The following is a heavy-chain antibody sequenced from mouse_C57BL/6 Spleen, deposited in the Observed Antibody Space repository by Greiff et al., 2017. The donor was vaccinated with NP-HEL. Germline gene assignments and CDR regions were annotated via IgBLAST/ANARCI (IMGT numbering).Heavy chain of an antibody. CDR2: IDPETGGT. D-gene: IGHD1-1*01. J-gene: IGHJ2*01. CDR1: GYTFTDYE. V-gene: IGHV1-15*01. CDR3: TRGGDYYGSSYLDY. Sequence: VKLMESGAELVRPGASVTLSCKASGYTFTDYEMHWVKQTPVHGLEWIGAIDPETGGTAYNQKFKGKAILTADKSSSTAYMELRSLTSEDSAVYYCTRGGDYYGSSYLDYWGQGTTLTVSS.